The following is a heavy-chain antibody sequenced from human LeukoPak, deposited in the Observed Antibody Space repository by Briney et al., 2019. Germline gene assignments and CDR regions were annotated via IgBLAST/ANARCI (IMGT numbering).Heavy chain of an antibody. CDR2: ISGSGGST. Sequence: GGSLRLSCAASGFTFSSYAMSWVRQAPEKGLELVSAISGSGGSTYYADSVKGRFTISRDNSKNTLYLQMNSLRAEDTAVYYCARPLHPVMVRGPIPIWGQGTMVTVSS. D-gene: IGHD3-10*01. J-gene: IGHJ3*02. V-gene: IGHV3-23*01. CDR3: ARPLHPVMVRGPIPI. CDR1: GFTFSSYA.